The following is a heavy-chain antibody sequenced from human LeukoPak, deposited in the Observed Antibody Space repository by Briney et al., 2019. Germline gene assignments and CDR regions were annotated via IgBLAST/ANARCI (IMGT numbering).Heavy chain of an antibody. CDR3: ARDGAGYDFWSGYYFDH. D-gene: IGHD3-3*01. Sequence: PSETLSLTCTVSGGSISSYYWSWIRQPPGKGLEWIGYIYYSGSTNYNPSLKSRVTISVDTSKNQFSLKLSSVTAADTAVYYCARDGAGYDFWSGYYFDHWGQGTLVTVSS. V-gene: IGHV4-59*12. CDR2: IYYSGST. CDR1: GGSISSYY. J-gene: IGHJ4*02.